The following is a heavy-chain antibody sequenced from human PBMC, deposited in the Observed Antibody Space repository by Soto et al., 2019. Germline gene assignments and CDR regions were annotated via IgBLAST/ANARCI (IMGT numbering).Heavy chain of an antibody. J-gene: IGHJ6*01. CDR1: GGTFRTSA. V-gene: IGHV1-69*12. D-gene: IGHD3-3*02. Sequence: QVQLVQSGAEVKKPGSSVKVSCKTSGGTFRTSAISWVRQAPGQGLEWMGGIMPVFPTPDYAQKFQGRVTITADEXTGTAHMELSSLRSEDTAVYYCARDKDRQQLGGNYYYIMDVWGQGTTVTVSS. CDR3: ARDKDRQQLGGNYYYIMDV. CDR2: IMPVFPTP.